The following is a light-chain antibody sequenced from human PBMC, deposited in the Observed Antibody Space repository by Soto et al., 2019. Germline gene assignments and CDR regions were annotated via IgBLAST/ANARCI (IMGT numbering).Light chain of an antibody. J-gene: IGKJ4*01. Sequence: EILMTQSPATLSVSPGEGATLSCRASHRVNTYLAWYQQRPGQAPRLLIYDASTGATGIPARFSGSGSGTEFTLTISSLQSEDFAVYYCQQYNNWPLTFGGGTKVEI. V-gene: IGKV3-15*01. CDR1: HRVNTY. CDR2: DAS. CDR3: QQYNNWPLT.